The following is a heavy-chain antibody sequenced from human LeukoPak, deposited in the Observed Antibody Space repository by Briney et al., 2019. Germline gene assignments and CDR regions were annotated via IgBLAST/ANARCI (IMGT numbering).Heavy chain of an antibody. D-gene: IGHD3-9*01. CDR2: MYPGDSDT. J-gene: IGHJ6*03. CDR1: GYTFTNYW. Sequence: GESLKISCKGSGYTFTNYWIGWVRQMPGKGLEWMGIMYPGDSDTRYSPSFQGQVTISADKSISTAYLQWSSLKASDTAMYYCARLTGRTVLRYFDWLTDYYMDVWGKGTTVTISS. V-gene: IGHV5-51*01. CDR3: ARLTGRTVLRYFDWLTDYYMDV.